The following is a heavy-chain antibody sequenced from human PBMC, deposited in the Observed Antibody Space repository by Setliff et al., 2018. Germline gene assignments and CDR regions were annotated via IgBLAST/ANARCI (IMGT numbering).Heavy chain of an antibody. CDR1: GYIFSSYG. D-gene: IGHD2-15*01. Sequence: ASVKVSCKASGYIFSSYGISWVRQAPGQGLQWTGWISSYNTDITNYAERFQGRITMTTDTSTSAAYMELRGLRSDDTAIYYCAISTLSICSGGSCPNVFDVWGPGTLVT. CDR3: AISTLSICSGGSCPNVFDV. CDR2: ISSYNTDIT. V-gene: IGHV1-18*01. J-gene: IGHJ3*01.